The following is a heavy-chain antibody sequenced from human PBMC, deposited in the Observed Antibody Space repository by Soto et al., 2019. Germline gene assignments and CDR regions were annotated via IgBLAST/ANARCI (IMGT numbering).Heavy chain of an antibody. Sequence: QVQLVQSGGEVKKPGASVKVSCKASGYTFTNYGISWVRQAPGQGLEWLGWISTYNSNTNSAPRLQGRLTMTTDTSTSTAHMELRSLTSDATAVYYCARDERDACSGGDCFDFDYWGQGTLVTVSS. V-gene: IGHV1-18*04. CDR3: ARDERDACSGGDCFDFDY. J-gene: IGHJ4*02. D-gene: IGHD2-21*02. CDR2: ISTYNSNT. CDR1: GYTFTNYG.